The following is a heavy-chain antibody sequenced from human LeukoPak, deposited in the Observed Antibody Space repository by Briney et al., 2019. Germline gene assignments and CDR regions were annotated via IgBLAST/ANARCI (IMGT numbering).Heavy chain of an antibody. CDR2: INQDESKK. D-gene: IGHD2-2*01. CDR3: AKDHAYRADY. V-gene: IGHV3-7*01. Sequence: GGSLRLSCAASGFTFSNDWMCWVRQAPGKGLEWVANINQDESKKYYADSVKGRFTISRDDAKNSLYLQMSSLTAEDTAIYYCAKDHAYRADYWGQGTLVTVSS. CDR1: GFTFSNDW. J-gene: IGHJ4*02.